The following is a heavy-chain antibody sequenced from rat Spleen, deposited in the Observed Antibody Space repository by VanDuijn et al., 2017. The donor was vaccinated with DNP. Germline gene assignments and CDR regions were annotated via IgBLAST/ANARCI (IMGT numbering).Heavy chain of an antibody. CDR1: GFTFNNYG. Sequence: EVQLVESGGDLVQPGRSLKLSCAASGFTFNNYGMAWVRQAPTKGLEWVASISSGGDITDYRDSVKGRFTISRDNAKNTLYLQMNSLRSEDMATYYCVRWNSGHFDYWGQGVMVPVSS. D-gene: IGHD4-3*01. V-gene: IGHV5S13*01. CDR3: VRWNSGHFDY. CDR2: ISSGGDIT. J-gene: IGHJ2*01.